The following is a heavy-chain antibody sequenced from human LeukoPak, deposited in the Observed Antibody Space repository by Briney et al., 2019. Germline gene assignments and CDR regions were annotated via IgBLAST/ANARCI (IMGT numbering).Heavy chain of an antibody. J-gene: IGHJ3*02. V-gene: IGHV3-7*01. CDR3: ARVTNAFDI. Sequence: PGGSLRLSCTASGFTFGDYAMSWFRQAPGKGLEWVANIKQDGSEKYYVDSVKGRFTISRDNAKNSLYLQMNSLRAEDTAVYYCARVTNAFDIWGQGTMVTVSS. CDR2: IKQDGSEK. CDR1: GFTFGDYA.